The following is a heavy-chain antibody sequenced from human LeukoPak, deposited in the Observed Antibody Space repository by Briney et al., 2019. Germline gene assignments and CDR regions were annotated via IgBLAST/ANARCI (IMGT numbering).Heavy chain of an antibody. CDR2: ISSSSSYI. CDR3: AKLLWFGELSEYFDY. Sequence: SGGSLRLSCAASGFTFSSYSMNWVRQAPGKGLEWVSSISSSSSYIYYADSVKGRFTISRDNAKNSLYLQMNSLRAEDTAVYYCAKLLWFGELSEYFDYWGQGTLVTVSS. D-gene: IGHD3-10*01. J-gene: IGHJ4*02. V-gene: IGHV3-21*01. CDR1: GFTFSSYS.